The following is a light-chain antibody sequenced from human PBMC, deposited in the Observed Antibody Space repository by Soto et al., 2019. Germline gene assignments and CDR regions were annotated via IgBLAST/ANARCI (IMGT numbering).Light chain of an antibody. Sequence: ILMTQSPATLSVPPGERATLSCRASQSVSNNLAWYQQKPGQAPRLLIYDASTRATGIPARFSGSGSGTEFTLNISGLQSEDFEVYYCQQYNNWPPWTFGQGTKVEIK. CDR1: QSVSNN. CDR2: DAS. J-gene: IGKJ1*01. CDR3: QQYNNWPPWT. V-gene: IGKV3-15*01.